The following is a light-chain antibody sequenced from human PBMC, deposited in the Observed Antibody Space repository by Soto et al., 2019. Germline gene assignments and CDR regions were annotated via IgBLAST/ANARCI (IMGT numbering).Light chain of an antibody. V-gene: IGKV3-20*01. CDR1: QSVSSSY. CDR3: QQYGSSPLFT. Sequence: EIVLTQSPGTLSLSPGERATLSCRASQSVSSSYLAWYQQKPGQAPRLLIYGASSRATGIPDWFSGSGSGTDFTRTISRLEPEDFAVYYCQQYGSSPLFTFGTGTKVDIK. J-gene: IGKJ3*01. CDR2: GAS.